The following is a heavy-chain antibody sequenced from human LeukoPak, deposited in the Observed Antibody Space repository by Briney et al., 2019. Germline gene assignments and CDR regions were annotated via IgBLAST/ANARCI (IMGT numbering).Heavy chain of an antibody. V-gene: IGHV1-18*01. D-gene: IGHD2-15*01. CDR2: ISAYNGNT. CDR1: GYTFTSYV. Sequence: ASVNVSCKASGYTFTSYVISWVRQAPGQGLEWMGWISAYNGNTNYAQKLQGRVTMTTNTSTSTAYMELRSLRSDDTAVYYCARAARVVQRPRPQYYFDYWGQGTLVTVSS. J-gene: IGHJ4*02. CDR3: ARAARVVQRPRPQYYFDY.